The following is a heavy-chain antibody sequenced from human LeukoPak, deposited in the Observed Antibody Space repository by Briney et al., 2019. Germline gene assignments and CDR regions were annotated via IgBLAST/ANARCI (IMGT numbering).Heavy chain of an antibody. D-gene: IGHD4-11*01. CDR3: ARESWTTVTPLDY. J-gene: IGHJ4*02. CDR2: VSSSGGTI. V-gene: IGHV3-11*04. Sequence: GGSLRLSCAASGFTSSDYHMSWIRQASGKGLEWVSYVSSSGGTISYADSVKGRFSISRDNAKKSLYLQMNSLRAEDTAVYYCARESWTTVTPLDYWGQGTLVTVSS. CDR1: GFTSSDYH.